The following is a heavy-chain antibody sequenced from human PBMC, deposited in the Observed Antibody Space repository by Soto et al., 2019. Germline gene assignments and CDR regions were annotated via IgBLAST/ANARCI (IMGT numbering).Heavy chain of an antibody. D-gene: IGHD4-17*01. J-gene: IGHJ4*02. CDR2: IYYSGST. CDR1: GGSISSSSYY. Sequence: NPSETLSLTCTVSGGSISSSSYYWGWIRQPPGKGLEWIGSIYYSGSTYYNPSLKSRVTISVDTSKNQFSLKLSSVTAADTAVYYCAMTGAYGDWYDYWGQGTLVTVSS. V-gene: IGHV4-39*01. CDR3: AMTGAYGDWYDY.